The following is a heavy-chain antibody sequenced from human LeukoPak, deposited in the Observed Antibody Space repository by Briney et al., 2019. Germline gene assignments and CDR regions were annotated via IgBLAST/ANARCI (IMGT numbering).Heavy chain of an antibody. CDR3: ARLSRIAARPNDY. Sequence: SETLSLTCAVYGGSFSGYYWSWIRQPPGKGLEWIGEINRSGSTNYNPSLKSRVTISVDTSKNQFSLKLSSVTAADTAVYYCARLSRIAARPNDYWGQGTLVTVSS. CDR2: INRSGST. CDR1: GGSFSGYY. D-gene: IGHD6-6*01. J-gene: IGHJ4*02. V-gene: IGHV4-34*01.